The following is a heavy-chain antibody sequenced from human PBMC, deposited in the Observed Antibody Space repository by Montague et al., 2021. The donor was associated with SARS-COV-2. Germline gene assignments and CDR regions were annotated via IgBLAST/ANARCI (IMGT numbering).Heavy chain of an antibody. J-gene: IGHJ4*02. Sequence: TLSLTCTVSGGSISSGGYYWSWIRQPPGKGLEWIGYIYYSGSTYYNPSLKSRVTISVDTSKNQFSLKLGSVTAADTAVYYCARAPTIFGVVITNFDYWGQGTLVTVSS. CDR2: IYYSGST. CDR1: GGSISSGGYY. CDR3: ARAPTIFGVVITNFDY. D-gene: IGHD3-3*01. V-gene: IGHV4-31*03.